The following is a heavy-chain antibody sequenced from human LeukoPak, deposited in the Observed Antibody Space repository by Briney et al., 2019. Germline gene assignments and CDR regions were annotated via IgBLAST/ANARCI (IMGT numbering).Heavy chain of an antibody. Sequence: PGGSLRLSCAASGFTFSSYAMHWVRQAPGKGLEWVAVISYDGSNKYYADSVKGRFTISRDNSKNTLYLQMNSLRAEDTAVYYCARARIMITFGGVIGPPEGDYWGQGTLVTVSS. J-gene: IGHJ4*02. CDR3: ARARIMITFGGVIGPPEGDY. D-gene: IGHD3-16*02. V-gene: IGHV3-30*01. CDR1: GFTFSSYA. CDR2: ISYDGSNK.